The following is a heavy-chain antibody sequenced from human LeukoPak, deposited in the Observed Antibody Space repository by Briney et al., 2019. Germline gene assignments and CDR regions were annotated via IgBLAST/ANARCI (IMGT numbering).Heavy chain of an antibody. CDR2: MYYSGST. J-gene: IGHJ4*02. D-gene: IGHD6-13*01. CDR3: ARDVTAAFDY. CDR1: GGSISSGSYY. Sequence: SQTLSLTCTVSGGSISSGSYYWSWIRQPAGKGLEWIGSMYYSGSTYYNPSLKSRVTISVDTSKNHCSLKLTSVTAADTAVYYCARDVTAAFDYWGQGTLVTVSS. V-gene: IGHV4-61*02.